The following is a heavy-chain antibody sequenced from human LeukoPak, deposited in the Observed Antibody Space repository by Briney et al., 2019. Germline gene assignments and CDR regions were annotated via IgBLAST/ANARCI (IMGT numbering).Heavy chain of an antibody. V-gene: IGHV1-69*13. J-gene: IGHJ1*01. Sequence: SVKVSCKASGGTFSSYAISWVRQAPGQGLEWMGGIIPIFGTANYAQKFQGRVTITADESTSTAYMELSSLRSEDTAVYYCAGCWVGSSWEVAEYFQHWGQGTLVTVSS. D-gene: IGHD6-13*01. CDR2: IIPIFGTA. CDR1: GGTFSSYA. CDR3: AGCWVGSSWEVAEYFQH.